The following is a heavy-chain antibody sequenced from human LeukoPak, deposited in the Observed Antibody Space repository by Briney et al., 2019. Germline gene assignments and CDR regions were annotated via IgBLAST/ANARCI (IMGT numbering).Heavy chain of an antibody. D-gene: IGHD2-15*01. J-gene: IGHJ4*02. CDR1: GFTFSDYY. V-gene: IGHV3-11*04. CDR2: ISSSGSTI. Sequence: PGGSLRLSCAASGFTFSDYYMSWIRQAPGKGLEWVSYISSSGSTIYYADSVKGRFTISRDNAKNSLYLQINSLRAEDTAVYYCATRYCSGRTCYRYFDYWGQGTLVTVSS. CDR3: ATRYCSGRTCYRYFDY.